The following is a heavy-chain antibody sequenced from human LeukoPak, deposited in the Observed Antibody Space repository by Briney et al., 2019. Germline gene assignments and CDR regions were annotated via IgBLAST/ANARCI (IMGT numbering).Heavy chain of an antibody. D-gene: IGHD3-9*01. Sequence: ASMKVSCKASEYIFTDYYIHWVRQAPGQGLEWMGWINPHSGGTNYAQNFQGRVTMTGDTSISTAYMEVSRLRSDDTAIYYCARGGDNYDILTQWGQGTLVTVSS. CDR1: EYIFTDYY. CDR2: INPHSGGT. J-gene: IGHJ4*02. CDR3: ARGGDNYDILTQ. V-gene: IGHV1-2*02.